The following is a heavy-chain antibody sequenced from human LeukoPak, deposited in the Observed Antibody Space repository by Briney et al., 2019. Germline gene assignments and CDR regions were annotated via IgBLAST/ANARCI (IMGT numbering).Heavy chain of an antibody. V-gene: IGHV3-11*01. J-gene: IGHJ1*01. CDR3: ARSTLPGRSGRTEFFQH. CDR1: GFTFSNYY. Sequence: PGGSLRLSCAASGFTFSNYYMTWIRQAPGKGLQWVSFISDSGNTIYYADCVEGRFTISRDNAKNSLYLQMHSLRAEDTAMYYCARSTLPGRSGRTEFFQHWGQGTLVTVSS. D-gene: IGHD6-19*01. CDR2: ISDSGNTI.